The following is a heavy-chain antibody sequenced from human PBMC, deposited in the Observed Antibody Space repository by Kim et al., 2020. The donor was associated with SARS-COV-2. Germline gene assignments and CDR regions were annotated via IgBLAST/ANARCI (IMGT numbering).Heavy chain of an antibody. CDR3: ARCPLSMTMVRGMITTTLFDYYNMDA. J-gene: IGHJ6*02. V-gene: IGHV3-48*02. Sequence: GESLRLSCTVSGFNFNSYSMNWVRQAPGKGLEWVSYISSSSSTVYYAGSVRGRFTISRDNAKNSLFLQMNSLRDDDTAVYYCARCPLSMTMVRGMITTTLFDYYNMDAWGQGTTVTVSS. CDR1: GFNFNSYS. CDR2: ISSSSSTV. D-gene: IGHD3-10*01.